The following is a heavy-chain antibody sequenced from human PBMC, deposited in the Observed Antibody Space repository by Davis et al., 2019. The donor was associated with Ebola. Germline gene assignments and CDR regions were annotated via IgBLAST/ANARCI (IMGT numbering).Heavy chain of an antibody. CDR2: IHHSGTS. CDR1: GGSISDINYY. CDR3: ARYRVAMVKGVPYFDY. Sequence: SETLSLTCMVSGGSISDINYYWGWIRQSPGKRLEWMASIHHSGTSYINPSLKSRLTLSVDTSKNQVSLHLTSVTAEDTAVYHCARYRVAMVKGVPYFDYWGQGRLVTVAS. D-gene: IGHD3-10*01. V-gene: IGHV4-39*01. J-gene: IGHJ4*02.